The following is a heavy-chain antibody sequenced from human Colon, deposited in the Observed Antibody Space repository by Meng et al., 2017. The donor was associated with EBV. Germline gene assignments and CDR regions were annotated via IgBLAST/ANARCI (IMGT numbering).Heavy chain of an antibody. CDR2: ITESGATT. D-gene: IGHD3-10*01. CDR3: ANRRGSGSYLFDY. CDR1: GFTCSSYA. J-gene: IGHJ4*02. V-gene: IGHV3-23*01. Sequence: EVLLLESGGCLIPHGGSLTLSCAASGFTCSSYAMSWVRQSPGKGLEWVTSITESGATTYYVDSGKGRFTISRDNSKNILYLQMNSLRAEDTAVYYCANRRGSGSYLFDYWGQGTLVTVSS.